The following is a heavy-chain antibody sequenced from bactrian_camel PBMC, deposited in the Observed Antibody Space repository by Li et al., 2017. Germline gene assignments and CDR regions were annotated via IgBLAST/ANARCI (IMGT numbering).Heavy chain of an antibody. Sequence: HVQLVESGGGLVQPGGSLRLSCAASGFTFDSHWMFWVRQVSGKGLEWVSAISSDGSTYYADSVKGRFTISQDNAMDTVYLQMNSLKPEDTAMYYCAAGTPPITNMPRGQGTQVTVS. CDR2: ISSDGST. V-gene: IGHV3S1*01. D-gene: IGHD4*01. CDR1: GFTFDSHW. J-gene: IGHJ4*01. CDR3: AAGTPPITNMP.